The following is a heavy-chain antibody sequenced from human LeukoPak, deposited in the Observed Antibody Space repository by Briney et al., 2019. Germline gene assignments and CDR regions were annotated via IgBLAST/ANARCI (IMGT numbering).Heavy chain of an antibody. V-gene: IGHV1-8*02. CDR3: ARDPYSSSSAGY. CDR2: MNPNSGNT. Sequence: ASVKVSCKASGYTFTGYYMHWVRQATGQGLEWMGWMNPNSGNTGYAQKFQGRVTMTRNTSISTAYMELSSLRSEDTAVYYCARDPYSSSSAGYWGQGTLVTVSS. J-gene: IGHJ4*02. CDR1: GYTFTGYY. D-gene: IGHD6-6*01.